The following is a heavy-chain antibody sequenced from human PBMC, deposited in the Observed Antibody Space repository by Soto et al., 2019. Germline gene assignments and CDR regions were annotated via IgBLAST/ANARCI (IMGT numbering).Heavy chain of an antibody. CDR1: GVTFSSFS. D-gene: IGHD6-6*01. CDR3: ARDSGEQLGRRGFYYYYMDV. CDR2: ILSSSASI. V-gene: IGHV3-21*01. J-gene: IGHJ6*03. Sequence: EVQLEESGGGLVKPGGSLRLSCTASGVTFSSFSFNWVRQAPGKGLEWVSFILSSSASIYYADSVKGRFTISRDNAKNSLYLQMNSLKDEDTAVYYCARDSGEQLGRRGFYYYYMDVWGKGTTVTVSS.